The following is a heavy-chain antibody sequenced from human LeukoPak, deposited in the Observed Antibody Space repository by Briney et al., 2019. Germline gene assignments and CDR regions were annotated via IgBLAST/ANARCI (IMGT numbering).Heavy chain of an antibody. CDR1: GFTFSSYA. D-gene: IGHD3-3*01. CDR2: ISYDGSNK. V-gene: IGHV3-30-3*01. Sequence: GGSLRLSCAASGFTFSSYAMHWVRQAPGKGLEWVAVISYDGSNKYYADSVKGRFTISRDNSKNTLYLQMNSLRAEDTAVYYCARGTIFGVVILYYFDYWGQGTLVTVSS. CDR3: ARGTIFGVVILYYFDY. J-gene: IGHJ4*02.